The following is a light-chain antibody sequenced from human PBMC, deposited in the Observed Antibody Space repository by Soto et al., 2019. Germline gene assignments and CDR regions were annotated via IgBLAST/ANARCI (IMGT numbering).Light chain of an antibody. CDR3: QKYGSTFT. CDR1: QSVSSNY. CDR2: AAS. Sequence: EILLTQSPGTLSLSPGERATLSCRASQSVSSNYLAWYQHKPGQGPRLLIYAASSRATGIPDRFSGSGSGTDFTLTISRLEPEDSALYYCQKYGSTFTFGPGTKVEI. J-gene: IGKJ3*01. V-gene: IGKV3-20*01.